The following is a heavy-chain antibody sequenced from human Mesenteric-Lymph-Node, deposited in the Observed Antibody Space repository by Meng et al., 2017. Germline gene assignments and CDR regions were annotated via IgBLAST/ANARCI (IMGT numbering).Heavy chain of an antibody. J-gene: IGHJ6*02. V-gene: IGHV3-21*01. CDR1: GFTFSSYS. D-gene: IGHD3-3*01. Sequence: GESLKISCAASGFTFSSYSMNWVRQAPGKGLEWVSSISSSSSYIYYADSVKGRFTISRDNAKNSLYLQMNSLRAEDTAVYYCARASTIFGANYYYYGMDVWGQGTTVTVSS. CDR2: ISSSSSYI. CDR3: ARASTIFGANYYYYGMDV.